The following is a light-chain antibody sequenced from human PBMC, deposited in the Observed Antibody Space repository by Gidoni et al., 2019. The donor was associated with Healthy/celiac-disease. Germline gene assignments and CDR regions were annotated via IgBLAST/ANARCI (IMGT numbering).Light chain of an antibody. J-gene: IGLJ1*01. CDR1: SSDIGDYNY. CDR3: SSYTSSSTYV. Sequence: QSALTQPASVSGSPGQSITISCTGTSSDIGDYNYVSWYQQHPGKAPNLMIYDVSNRPSGVSNRFSGSKSGNTASLTISGLQAEDEADYYCSSYTSSSTYVFGTGTKVTVL. CDR2: DVS. V-gene: IGLV2-14*01.